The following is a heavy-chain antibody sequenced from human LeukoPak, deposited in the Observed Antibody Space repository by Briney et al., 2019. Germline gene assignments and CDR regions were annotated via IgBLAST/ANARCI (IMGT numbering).Heavy chain of an antibody. CDR1: GFTFSGAW. J-gene: IGHJ4*02. D-gene: IGHD4-23*01. CDR2: IREDGTEK. CDR3: AGGRPSLSDYSGNPEVGLFDC. V-gene: IGHV3-7*01. Sequence: GGSLRLSCTASGFTFSGAWMTWVRQAPGKGLEWVANIREDGTEKNYVDSVKGRFTISRDNAKNSLFLQMSNLRDDDTAVYYCAGGRPSLSDYSGNPEVGLFDCWGQGALVTVSS.